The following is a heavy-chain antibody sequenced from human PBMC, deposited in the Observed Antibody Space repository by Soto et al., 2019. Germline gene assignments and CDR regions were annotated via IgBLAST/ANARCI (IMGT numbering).Heavy chain of an antibody. CDR3: ARKKGTTVGNYYYYYMDV. V-gene: IGHV4-4*02. CDR2: IYHSGST. J-gene: IGHJ6*03. D-gene: IGHD4-17*01. Sequence: SETLSLTCAVSSGSISSRNWWSWVRQPPGKGLEWIGEIYHSGSTNYNPSLKSRVTISVDKSKNQFSLKLSSVTAADTAVYYCARKKGTTVGNYYYYYMDVWGKGTTVTVSS. CDR1: SGSISSRNW.